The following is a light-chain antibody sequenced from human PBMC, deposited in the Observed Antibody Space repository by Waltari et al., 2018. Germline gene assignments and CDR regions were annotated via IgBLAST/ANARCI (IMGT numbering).Light chain of an antibody. CDR3: AAWDDSLSGRV. CDR2: SNN. Sequence: QSVLTQPPSASGTPGQRVTISCSGSSSNTASNYVYWYQQLPGTAPKLLSNSNNQRPSGVPYRFSGSKSGPSASLAIRGLRSEDEADYYCAAWDDSLSGRVFGGGTKLTVL. J-gene: IGLJ3*02. V-gene: IGLV1-47*02. CDR1: SSNTASNY.